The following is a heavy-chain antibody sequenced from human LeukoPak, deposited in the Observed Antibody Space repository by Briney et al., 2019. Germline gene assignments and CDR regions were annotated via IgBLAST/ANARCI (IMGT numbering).Heavy chain of an antibody. V-gene: IGHV1-8*03. CDR2: MNPNSGNT. D-gene: IGHD3-22*01. J-gene: IGHJ1*01. CDR3: AARYYDSSGYYYSQH. Sequence: GASVKVSCKASGYTFTSYGINWVRQATGQGLECMGWMNPNSGNTGYAQKFQGRVTITRNTSISTAYMELSSLRSEDTAVYYCAARYYDSSGYYYSQHWGQGTLVTVSS. CDR1: GYTFTSYG.